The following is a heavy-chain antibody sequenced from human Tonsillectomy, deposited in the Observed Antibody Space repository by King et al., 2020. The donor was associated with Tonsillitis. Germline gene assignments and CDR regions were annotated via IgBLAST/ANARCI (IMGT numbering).Heavy chain of an antibody. D-gene: IGHD1-26*01. J-gene: IGHJ4*02. CDR1: GASISSSDHF. CDR2: MYYSGTV. CDR3: ARYVSGRFDY. V-gene: IGHV4-39*01. Sequence: LQLQESGPGVVKPSETLSLTFTVSGASISSSDHFWAWIRHPPGKGLEGIGDMYYSGTVFYNPSLKSRITISGGTSENRFSLKLSSVTAADTAVYFCARYVSGRFDYWGQGALVTVSS.